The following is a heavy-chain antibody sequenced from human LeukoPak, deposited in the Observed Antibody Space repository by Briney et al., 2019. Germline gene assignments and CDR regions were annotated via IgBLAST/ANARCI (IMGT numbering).Heavy chain of an antibody. CDR1: GYTFTGYY. CDR3: AREAAAGGGDY. J-gene: IGHJ4*02. V-gene: IGHV1-2*02. Sequence: ASVKVCCTASGYTFTGYYMHWVRQAPGQGLEWMGWINPNSGGTNYAQKFQGRVTMTRDTSISTAYMELSRLRSDDTAVYYCAREAAAGGGDYWGQGTLVTVSS. D-gene: IGHD6-13*01. CDR2: INPNSGGT.